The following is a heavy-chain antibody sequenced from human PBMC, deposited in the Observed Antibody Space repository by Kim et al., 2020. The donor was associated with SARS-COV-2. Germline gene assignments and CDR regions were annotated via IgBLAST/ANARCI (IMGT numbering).Heavy chain of an antibody. D-gene: IGHD6-13*01. J-gene: IGHJ4*02. CDR3: AREKQQLMDY. CDR2: IYYSGNT. Sequence: SETLSLTCTVSRGSISSGGYYWSWIRQHPGKGLEWIGYIYYSGNTYYNPSLKSRVTISVDTSKNQFSLKLSSVTAADTAVYYCAREKQQLMDYWGQGTLVTVSS. CDR1: RGSISSGGYY. V-gene: IGHV4-31*03.